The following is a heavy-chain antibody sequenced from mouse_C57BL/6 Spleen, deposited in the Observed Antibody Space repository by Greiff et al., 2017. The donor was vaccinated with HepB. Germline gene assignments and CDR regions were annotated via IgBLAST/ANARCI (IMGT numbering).Heavy chain of an antibody. CDR1: GFTFSDYY. D-gene: IGHD2-1*01. J-gene: IGHJ1*03. Sequence: EVKLVESEGGLVQPGSSMKLSCTASGFTFSDYYMAWVRQVPEKGLEWVANINYDGSSTYYLDSLKSRFIISRDNAKNILYLQMSSLKSEDTATYYCARDRGNYGRYFDVWGTGTTVTVSS. CDR2: INYDGSST. V-gene: IGHV5-16*01. CDR3: ARDRGNYGRYFDV.